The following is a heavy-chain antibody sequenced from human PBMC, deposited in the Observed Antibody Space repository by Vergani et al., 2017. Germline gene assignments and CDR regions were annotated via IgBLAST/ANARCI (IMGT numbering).Heavy chain of an antibody. D-gene: IGHD4-23*01. J-gene: IGHJ5*02. V-gene: IGHV4-61*02. CDR3: ARLGMTTVVTPLDGWFDP. Sequence: QVQLQESGPGLVKPSQTLSLTCTVSGGSISSGSYYWSWIRQPAGKGLEWIGRIYTSGSTNYNPSLKSRVTISVDTAKNQFSLKLSPVTAADTAVYYCARLGMTTVVTPLDGWFDPWGQGTLVTVSS. CDR2: IYTSGST. CDR1: GGSISSGSYY.